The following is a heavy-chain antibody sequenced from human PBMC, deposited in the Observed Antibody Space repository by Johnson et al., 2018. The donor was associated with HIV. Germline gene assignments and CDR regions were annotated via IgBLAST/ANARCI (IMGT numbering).Heavy chain of an antibody. CDR3: ARDLHAFDI. J-gene: IGHJ3*02. Sequence: VQLVESGGGLVKPGGSLRLSCAASGFTFSNAWMSWVRQAPGKGLEWVGRIKSKTDGGTTDYAAPVNSRFTISRDDSKNTLHLQMNSLRAEATAVYYCARDLHAFDIWGQGTMVTVSS. CDR2: IKSKTDGGTT. V-gene: IGHV3-15*01. CDR1: GFTFSNAW.